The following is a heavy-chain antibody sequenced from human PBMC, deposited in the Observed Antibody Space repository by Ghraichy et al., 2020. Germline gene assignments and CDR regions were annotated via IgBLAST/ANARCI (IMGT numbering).Heavy chain of an antibody. D-gene: IGHD2-15*01. CDR2: IYYSGST. CDR1: GGSISSSSYY. J-gene: IGHJ2*01. CDR3: ARRGYCSGGSCYSAYWYFDL. Sequence: SETLSLTCTVSGGSISSSSYYWGWIRQPPGKGLEWIGSIYYSGSTYYNPSLKSRVTISVDTSKNQFSLKLSSVTAADTAVYYCARRGYCSGGSCYSAYWYFDLWGRGTLVTVSS. V-gene: IGHV4-39*01.